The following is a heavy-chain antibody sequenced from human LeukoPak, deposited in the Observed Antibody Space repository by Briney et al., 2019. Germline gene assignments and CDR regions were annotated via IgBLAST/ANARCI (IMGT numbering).Heavy chain of an antibody. CDR3: ARAYRGYSYGYEGYYFDY. CDR1: GYTFTSYY. Sequence: ASVKVSCKASGYTFTSYYMHWVRQAPGQGLEWMGIINLSGGSTSYAQKFQGRVTMTRDTSTSTVYMELSSLRSEDTAVYYCARAYRGYSYGYEGYYFDYWGQGTLVTVSS. CDR2: INLSGGST. J-gene: IGHJ4*02. V-gene: IGHV1-46*03. D-gene: IGHD5-18*01.